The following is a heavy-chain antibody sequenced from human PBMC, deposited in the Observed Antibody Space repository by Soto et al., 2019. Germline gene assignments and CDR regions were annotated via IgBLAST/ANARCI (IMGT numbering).Heavy chain of an antibody. Sequence: KASETLSLTCAVYGGSFSGYYWSWIRQPPGKGLEWIGEINHSGSTNYNPSLKSRVTISVDTSKNQFSLKLSSVTAADTAVYYCARNQRNFWSGYSLSYYFDYWGQGTLVTVSS. J-gene: IGHJ4*02. CDR2: INHSGST. CDR1: GGSFSGYY. D-gene: IGHD3-3*01. V-gene: IGHV4-34*01. CDR3: ARNQRNFWSGYSLSYYFDY.